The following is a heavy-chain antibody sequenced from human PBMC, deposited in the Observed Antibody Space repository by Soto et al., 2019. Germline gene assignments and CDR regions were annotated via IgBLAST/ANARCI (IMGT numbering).Heavy chain of an antibody. D-gene: IGHD3-22*01. J-gene: IGHJ4*02. Sequence: HPGGSLRLSCVASGLTFRSYGMHWVRQAPDKGLEWVATVWFDGSNKYYADSVKGRFTISRDNSKNMLSLQMNSLRAEDTAMYYCATDHYYDASGYVPPDFWGQGTLVTVSS. CDR2: VWFDGSNK. CDR1: GLTFRSYG. CDR3: ATDHYYDASGYVPPDF. V-gene: IGHV3-33*01.